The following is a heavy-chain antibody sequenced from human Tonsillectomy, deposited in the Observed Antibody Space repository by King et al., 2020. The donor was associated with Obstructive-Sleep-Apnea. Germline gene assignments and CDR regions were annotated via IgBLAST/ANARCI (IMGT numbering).Heavy chain of an antibody. CDR1: GGSISSGAYY. CDR2: IHYSGNT. V-gene: IGHV4-31*03. Sequence: QLQESGPGLVKPSQTLSLTCTVSGGSISSGAYYWSWIRQHPGKGLEWIGYIHYSGNTNYNPSLKSRVTLSVDTSKNQFSLKLNSVTAADTAVYYCARDPLYCSGGSCYRYYGMDVWGQGTTVTVSS. CDR3: ARDPLYCSGGSCYRYYGMDV. J-gene: IGHJ6*02. D-gene: IGHD2-15*01.